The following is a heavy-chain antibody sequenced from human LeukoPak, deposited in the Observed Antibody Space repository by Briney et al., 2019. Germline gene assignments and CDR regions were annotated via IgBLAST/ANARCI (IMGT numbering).Heavy chain of an antibody. CDR2: INPNSGGT. V-gene: IGHV1-2*06. D-gene: IGHD3-22*01. CDR1: GYTFTGYY. Sequence: ASVKVSCKASGYTFTGYYMHWVRQAPGQGLGWMGRINPNSGGTNYAQKFQGRVTMTRDTSISTAYMELSRLRSDDTAVYYCALGDYYDSSGYRGAFDYWGQGTLVTVSS. J-gene: IGHJ4*02. CDR3: ALGDYYDSSGYRGAFDY.